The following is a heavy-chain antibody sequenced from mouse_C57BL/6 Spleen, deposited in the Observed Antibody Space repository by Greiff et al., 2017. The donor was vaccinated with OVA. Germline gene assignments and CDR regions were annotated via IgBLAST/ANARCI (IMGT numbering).Heavy chain of an antibody. CDR1: GYTFTDYE. J-gene: IGHJ4*01. V-gene: IGHV1-15*01. D-gene: IGHD2-1*01. CDR2: IDPETGGT. CDR3: TRQGNDPMDY. Sequence: QVQLQQSGAELVRPGASVTLSCKASGYTFTDYEMHWVKQTPVHGLEWIGAIDPETGGTAYNQKFKGKAILTADKSSSTAYMALRSLTSEDSAFYYCTRQGNDPMDYWGQGTSVTVSS.